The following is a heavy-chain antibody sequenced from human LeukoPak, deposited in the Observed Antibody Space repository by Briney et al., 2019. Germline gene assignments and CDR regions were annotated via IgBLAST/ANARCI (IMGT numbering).Heavy chain of an antibody. Sequence: GGSLRLSCAASGFTFSSYAMSWVRQAPGKGLEWVSAISGSGGSTYYADSVKGRFTISRDNSKNTLYLQMNSLRAEDTAVYYCASLTYYYGSGSYSNGDYWGQGTLVTVSS. V-gene: IGHV3-23*01. CDR2: ISGSGGST. CDR1: GFTFSSYA. CDR3: ASLTYYYGSGSYSNGDY. J-gene: IGHJ4*02. D-gene: IGHD3-10*01.